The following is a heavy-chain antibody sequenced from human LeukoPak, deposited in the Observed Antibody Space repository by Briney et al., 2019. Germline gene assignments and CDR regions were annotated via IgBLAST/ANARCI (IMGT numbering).Heavy chain of an antibody. D-gene: IGHD2-21*02. V-gene: IGHV1-2*02. J-gene: IGHJ3*02. CDR3: ARSISPYYCGGDCYSSNDAFDI. CDR1: GYTFTGYY. Sequence: ASMKVSCKASGYTFTGYYMHWVRQAPGQGLEWMGWINPNSGGTNYAQKFQGRVTMTRDTSISTAYMELSRLRSDDTAVYYCARSISPYYCGGDCYSSNDAFDIWGQGTMVTVSS. CDR2: INPNSGGT.